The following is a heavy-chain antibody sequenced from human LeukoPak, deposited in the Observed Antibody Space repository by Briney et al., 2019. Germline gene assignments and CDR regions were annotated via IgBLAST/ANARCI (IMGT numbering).Heavy chain of an antibody. V-gene: IGHV3-11*01. CDR3: ARDGVYYDFWSGYPNRGYYYYYYMDV. J-gene: IGHJ6*03. D-gene: IGHD3-3*01. Sequence: TGGFLRLSCAASGFTFSDYYMSWIRQAPGKGLEWVSYISSSGSTIYYADSVKGRFTISRDNAKNSLYLQMNSLRAEDTAVYYCARDGVYYDFWSGYPNRGYYYYYYMDVWGKGTTVTVSS. CDR2: ISSSGSTI. CDR1: GFTFSDYY.